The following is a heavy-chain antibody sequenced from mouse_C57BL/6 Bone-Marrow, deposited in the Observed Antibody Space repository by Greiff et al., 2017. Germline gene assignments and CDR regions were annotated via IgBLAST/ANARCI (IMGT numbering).Heavy chain of an antibody. J-gene: IGHJ1*03. V-gene: IGHV14-2*01. CDR3: ASITTVVAKGYFDV. CDR2: IDPEDGET. CDR1: GFIIKDYY. Sequence: EVQLQQSGAELVKPGASVKLSCTASGFIIKDYYMHWVKQRTEQGLEWIGRIDPEDGETKYAPKFQGKATITADTSSNTAYLQLSSLTSEDTAVYYCASITTVVAKGYFDVWGTGTTVTVSS. D-gene: IGHD1-1*01.